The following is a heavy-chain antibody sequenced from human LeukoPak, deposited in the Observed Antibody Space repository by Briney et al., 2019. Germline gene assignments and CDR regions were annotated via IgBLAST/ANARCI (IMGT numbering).Heavy chain of an antibody. D-gene: IGHD3-10*01. V-gene: IGHV1-18*01. CDR1: GYTFSRSG. Sequence: ASVKVSCKASGYTFSRSGINWVRQAPGQGLEWMGWTRDYNGDTKYAQKIQGRVTMTTDPSTSTAYMELRSLSSDDTAVYYCARDPPYYYGSGTFDYWGQGTLVTVSS. CDR2: TRDYNGDT. J-gene: IGHJ4*02. CDR3: ARDPPYYYGSGTFDY.